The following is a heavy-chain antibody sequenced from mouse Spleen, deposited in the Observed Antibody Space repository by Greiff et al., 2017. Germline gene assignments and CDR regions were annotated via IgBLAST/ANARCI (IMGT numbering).Heavy chain of an antibody. Sequence: QVQLQQPGAELVRPGSSVKLSCKASGYTFTSYWMDWVKQRPGQGLEWIGNIYPSDSETHYNQKFKDKATLTVDKSSSTAYMQLSSLTSEDSAVYYCARLTGHYFDYWGQGTTLTVSS. D-gene: IGHD4-1*01. CDR1: GYTFTSYW. J-gene: IGHJ2*01. V-gene: IGHV1-61*01. CDR2: IYPSDSET. CDR3: ARLTGHYFDY.